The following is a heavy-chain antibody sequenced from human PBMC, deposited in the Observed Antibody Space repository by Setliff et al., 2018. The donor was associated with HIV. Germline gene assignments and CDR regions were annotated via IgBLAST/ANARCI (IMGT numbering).Heavy chain of an antibody. J-gene: IGHJ6*03. D-gene: IGHD1-26*01. CDR3: ARHYQHSWVGVDYYFMDV. Sequence: PSETLSLTCSVSSGSMTGHYWGWIRQPPGKGLEWIGNIYYSGSTYYNPSLKSRITISVDTSKNQFSLKLSSVTAADTAVYYCARHYQHSWVGVDYYFMDVWGKGTTVTVSS. CDR2: IYYSGST. V-gene: IGHV4-39*01. CDR1: SGSMTGHY.